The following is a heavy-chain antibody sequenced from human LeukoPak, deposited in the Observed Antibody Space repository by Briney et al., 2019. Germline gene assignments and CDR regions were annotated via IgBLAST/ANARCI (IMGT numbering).Heavy chain of an antibody. Sequence: ASVRVSCKASGYTFTSYYTHWVRQAPGQGLEWMGIINPSGGSTSYAQKFQGRVTMTRDTSTSTVYMELSSLGSEDTAVYYCASPIGGYGSGREGFDYWGQGTLVTVSS. V-gene: IGHV1-46*01. CDR1: GYTFTSYY. CDR3: ASPIGGYGSGREGFDY. D-gene: IGHD3-10*01. CDR2: INPSGGST. J-gene: IGHJ4*02.